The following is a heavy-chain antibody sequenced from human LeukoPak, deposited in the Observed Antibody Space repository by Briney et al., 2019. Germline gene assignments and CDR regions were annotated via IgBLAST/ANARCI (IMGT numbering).Heavy chain of an antibody. D-gene: IGHD2-2*01. CDR2: ITLSGGST. Sequence: GGSLRLSCAASGFTFSYYDMSWVRQAPGKGLEWVASITLSGGSTFYADSVKGLFTISRDNSKNTLYLQMNSLSAEDTAVYYCAKRGNPAVGHHYLDVWGEGTTVSVSS. V-gene: IGHV3-23*01. J-gene: IGHJ6*03. CDR1: GFTFSYYD. CDR3: AKRGNPAVGHHYLDV.